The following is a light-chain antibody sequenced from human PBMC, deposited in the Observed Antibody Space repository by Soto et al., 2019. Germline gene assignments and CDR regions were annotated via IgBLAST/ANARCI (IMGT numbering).Light chain of an antibody. V-gene: IGLV2-14*01. J-gene: IGLJ7*01. CDR1: SSDVGGYKF. CDR3: DSYTTTSTRV. CDR2: EVN. Sequence: QSVLTQPASVSGSLGQSITISCTGTSSDVGGYKFVSWYQQHPGRAPRLIIYEVNNRPSGISDRFSGSKSGNTASLTISGLQAEDEAHYYCDSYTTTSTRVFGVGTQLTVL.